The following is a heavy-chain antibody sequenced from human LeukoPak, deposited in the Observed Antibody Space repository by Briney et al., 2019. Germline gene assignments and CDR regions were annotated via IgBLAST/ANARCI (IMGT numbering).Heavy chain of an antibody. Sequence: PGGSLRLSCAVSGITLSNYGMSWVRQAPGKGLEWVSYISSSGSTIYYADSVKGRFTISRDNAKNSLYLQMNSLRAEDTAVYYCARDRSGLIRGVTHSQLDYWGQGTLVTVSS. D-gene: IGHD3-10*01. V-gene: IGHV3-48*04. J-gene: IGHJ4*02. CDR3: ARDRSGLIRGVTHSQLDY. CDR2: ISSSGSTI. CDR1: GITLSNYG.